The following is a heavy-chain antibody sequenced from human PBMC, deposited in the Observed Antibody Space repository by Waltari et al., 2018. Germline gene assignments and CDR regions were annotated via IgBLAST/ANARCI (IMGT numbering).Heavy chain of an antibody. CDR2: IYYSGST. V-gene: IGHV4-39*01. Sequence: QLQLQESGPGLVKPSATLSPTCTVSGGSIRSSSYYRGWIRQPPGKGLEWIGSIYYSGSTYYNPSLKSRVTISVDTSKNQFSLKLSSVTAADTAVYYCARRGYDILTGYYYFDYWGQGTLVTVSS. CDR1: GGSIRSSSYY. J-gene: IGHJ4*02. CDR3: ARRGYDILTGYYYFDY. D-gene: IGHD3-9*01.